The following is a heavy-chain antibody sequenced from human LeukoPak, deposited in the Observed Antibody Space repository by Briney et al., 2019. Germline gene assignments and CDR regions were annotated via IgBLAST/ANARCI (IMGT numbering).Heavy chain of an antibody. CDR2: ISYSGST. D-gene: IGHD4-17*01. CDR1: GGSISGSTDY. CDR3: VRHDHTDFGDPNWFDP. Sequence: KSSETLSLTCTVSGGSISGSTDYWGCIRQPPGKGLEWIGSISYSGSTFYNPSLRSRVTISVDTSKNQFSLILNSVTAADTAVYYCVRHDHTDFGDPNWFDPWGQGTLFTVS. J-gene: IGHJ5*02. V-gene: IGHV4-39*01.